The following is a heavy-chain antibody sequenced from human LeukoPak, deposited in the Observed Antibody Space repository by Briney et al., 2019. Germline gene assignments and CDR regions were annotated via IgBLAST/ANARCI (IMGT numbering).Heavy chain of an antibody. CDR3: ARGRYEISAAMDV. V-gene: IGHV3-53*01. D-gene: IGHD5-12*01. J-gene: IGHJ6*02. CDR2: IYSGGST. Sequence: GGSLRLSCADSGFTVSSNYMSWVRQAPGKGLEWVSVIYSGGSTNYADSVRGRFTISRDNSKNTLYLQMNSLRDEDTAVYYWARGRYEISAAMDVWGQGTTVTVSS. CDR1: GFTVSSNY.